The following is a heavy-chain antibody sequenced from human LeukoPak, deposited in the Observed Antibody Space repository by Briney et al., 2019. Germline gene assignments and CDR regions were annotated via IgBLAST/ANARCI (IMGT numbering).Heavy chain of an antibody. D-gene: IGHD3-10*01. Sequence: PGGSLRLSCAASGFTFRSYDMHWVRQATGKGLEWVSGIGTAGEIYYPGSVKGRFTISRENAKNSLYLQMNSLRAEDTAVYYCARANYYYGSGSYKYWGQGTLVTVSS. V-gene: IGHV3-13*01. CDR1: GFTFRSYD. CDR3: ARANYYYGSGSYKY. J-gene: IGHJ4*02. CDR2: IGTAGEI.